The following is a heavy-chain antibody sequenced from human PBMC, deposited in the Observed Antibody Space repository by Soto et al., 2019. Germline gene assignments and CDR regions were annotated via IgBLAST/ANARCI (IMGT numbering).Heavy chain of an antibody. D-gene: IGHD3-22*01. Sequence: GRALRHCYAGSGVTPRRDWLSWCRQAPGKGLEWVANIKQDVSEKYYVDSVKGRFTISRDNAKNSLYLQMNSLRAEDTAVYYCARVDNYDDSSPYRPLDYWGQGT. CDR2: IKQDVSEK. V-gene: IGHV3-7*01. CDR1: GVTPRRDW. CDR3: ARVDNYDDSSPYRPLDY. J-gene: IGHJ4*02.